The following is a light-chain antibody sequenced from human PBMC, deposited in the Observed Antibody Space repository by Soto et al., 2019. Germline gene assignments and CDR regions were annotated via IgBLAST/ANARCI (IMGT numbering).Light chain of an antibody. J-gene: IGLJ2*01. V-gene: IGLV1-44*01. CDR3: AAWDDSLYGVV. CDR2: SND. CDR1: SSNIGSKT. Sequence: VLTQPPSASAPPGQRVTISCSGSSSNIGSKTVNWYQQLPGTAPKPLIFSNDQRPSGVPDRFSGSKSGTSAFLAISGLQSADEANYYCAAWDDSLYGVVFGGGTKLTVL.